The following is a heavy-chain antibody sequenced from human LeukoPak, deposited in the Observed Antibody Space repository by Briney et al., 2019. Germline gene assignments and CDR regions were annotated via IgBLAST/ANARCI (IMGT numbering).Heavy chain of an antibody. CDR2: IYYSGST. D-gene: IGHD3-3*01. V-gene: IGHV4-59*01. J-gene: IGHJ4*02. CDR1: GGSISSYY. Sequence: SETLSLTCTVSGGSISSYYWSWIRQPPGKGLEWIGYIYYSGSTNYNPSLKSRVTISVDTSKNQFSLKLSSVTAADTAVYCCARKNYDFWSGYYGQSDYWGQGTLVTVSS. CDR3: ARKNYDFWSGYYGQSDY.